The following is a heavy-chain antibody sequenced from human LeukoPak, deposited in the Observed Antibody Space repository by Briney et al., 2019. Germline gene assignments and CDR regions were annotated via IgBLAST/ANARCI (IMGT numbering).Heavy chain of an antibody. Sequence: GGSLRLSCAASGFTFSSYGMHWVRQAPGKGLEWVAVISYDGSNKYYADSVKGRFTISRDNSKNTLYLQMSSLRAEDTAVYYCAKAESEYCSGGSCYPLFDYWGQGTLVTVSS. D-gene: IGHD2-15*01. CDR3: AKAESEYCSGGSCYPLFDY. V-gene: IGHV3-30*18. J-gene: IGHJ4*02. CDR2: ISYDGSNK. CDR1: GFTFSSYG.